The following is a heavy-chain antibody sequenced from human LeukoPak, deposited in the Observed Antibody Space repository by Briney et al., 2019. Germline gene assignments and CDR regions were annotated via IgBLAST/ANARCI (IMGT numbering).Heavy chain of an antibody. V-gene: IGHV5-51*01. CDR1: GYSLTSYW. J-gene: IGHJ4*02. Sequence: GESLKISCKGSGYSLTSYWIGWVRQMPGKGLEWMGIIYPGDSDTRHSPSFQGQVTISADKSISTAYLQWSSLKASDTAMYYCARHRLGCSGGSCYPKLFDYWGQGTLVTVSS. CDR3: ARHRLGCSGGSCYPKLFDY. CDR2: IYPGDSDT. D-gene: IGHD2-15*01.